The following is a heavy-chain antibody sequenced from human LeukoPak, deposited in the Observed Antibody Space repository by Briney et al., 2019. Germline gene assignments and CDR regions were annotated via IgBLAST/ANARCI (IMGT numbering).Heavy chain of an antibody. Sequence: GESLQISCKGSGYRFTSYWIGWVRQLPGKGLEWMGIIYPGDSDTRYSPSFQGQVTISADKSISTAYLQWSSLKASDTAMYYCARRGPIAAAGSDYWGQGTLVTVSS. J-gene: IGHJ4*02. V-gene: IGHV5-51*01. CDR2: IYPGDSDT. CDR3: ARRGPIAAAGSDY. D-gene: IGHD6-13*01. CDR1: GYRFTSYW.